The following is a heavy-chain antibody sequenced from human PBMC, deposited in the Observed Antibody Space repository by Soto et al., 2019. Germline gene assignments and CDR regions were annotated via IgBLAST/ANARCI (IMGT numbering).Heavy chain of an antibody. CDR3: ARDLNVEVGLGALSFDY. CDR1: GGSVSSGSYY. CDR2: IYYSGST. V-gene: IGHV4-61*01. J-gene: IGHJ4*02. Sequence: QVQLQESGPGLVKPSETLSLTCTVSGGSVSSGSYYWSWIRQPPGKGLEWIGYIYYSGSTNYNPSLKSRVTISVGTSKYRVSLKLSSVTAADTAVYYCARDLNVEVGLGALSFDYWGQGTLVAVSS. D-gene: IGHD1-26*01.